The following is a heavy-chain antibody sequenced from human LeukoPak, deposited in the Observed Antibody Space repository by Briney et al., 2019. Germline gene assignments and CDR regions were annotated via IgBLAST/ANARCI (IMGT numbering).Heavy chain of an antibody. J-gene: IGHJ5*02. D-gene: IGHD2-2*02. CDR2: IIPVFGTS. V-gene: IGHV1-69*13. CDR3: ARVTGGRYCSTTSCYMRGWFDP. Sequence: SVKVSCKASGGTFSSYAISWVRQAPGQGLEWMGGIIPVFGTSNYAQKFQGRVTITADESTRTAYMELSSLRSEDTAVYYCARVTGGRYCSTTSCYMRGWFDPWGQGPLVTVSS. CDR1: GGTFSSYA.